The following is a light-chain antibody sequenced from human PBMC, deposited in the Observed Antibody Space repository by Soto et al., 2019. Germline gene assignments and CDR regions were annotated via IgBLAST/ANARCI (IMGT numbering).Light chain of an antibody. CDR1: SNDVGGYNY. CDR2: EVS. CDR3: SSHTSYSTRV. Sequence: QSSLTQPASVSGSPGQSIAISCTGTSNDVGGYNYVSWYQQHPGKAPELMIHEVSNRPSGISDRFSGSKSGNTASLTISGLQADDEADYYCSSHTSYSTRVFGTGTKLTVL. J-gene: IGLJ1*01. V-gene: IGLV2-14*01.